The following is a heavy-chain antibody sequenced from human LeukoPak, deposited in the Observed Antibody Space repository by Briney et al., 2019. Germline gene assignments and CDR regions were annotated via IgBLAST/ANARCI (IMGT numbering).Heavy chain of an antibody. CDR1: GFTVSSNY. D-gene: IGHD3-10*01. CDR3: AGEALLWFGELDV. J-gene: IGHJ6*04. CDR2: IYSGGST. V-gene: IGHV3-53*01. Sequence: GGSLRLSCAASGFTVSSNYMSWVRQAPGKGLEWVSVIYSGGSTYYADSVKGRFTISRDNSKNTLYLQMNSLRAEDTAVYYCAGEALLWFGELDVWGKGTTVTVSS.